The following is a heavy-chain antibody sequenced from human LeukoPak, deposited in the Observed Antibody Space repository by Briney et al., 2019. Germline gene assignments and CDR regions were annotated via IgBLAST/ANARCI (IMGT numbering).Heavy chain of an antibody. V-gene: IGHV4-61*02. CDR2: IYTSGST. J-gene: IGHJ5*02. Sequence: PSETLSLTCTVSGGSISSGSYYWSWIRQPAGKGLEWIGRIYTSGSTNYNPSLKSRVTISVDTSKNQFSLKLSSVTAADTAVYYCARVHDFWSGYYRRGYWFDPWGQGTLVTVSS. CDR3: ARVHDFWSGYYRRGYWFDP. CDR1: GGSISSGSYY. D-gene: IGHD3-3*01.